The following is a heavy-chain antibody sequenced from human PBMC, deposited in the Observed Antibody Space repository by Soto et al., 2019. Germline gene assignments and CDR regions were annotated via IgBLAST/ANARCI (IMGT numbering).Heavy chain of an antibody. D-gene: IGHD3-16*01. CDR3: AQLGLMTFSHKHYFNH. CDR1: GFSFDNYG. V-gene: IGHV3-23*01. J-gene: IGHJ4*02. Sequence: EVQLLESGGDLVQPGGSLRLSCVGSGFSFDNYGMSWVRQAPGTGLEWVSAIKSDGSSTYYAASVKDRFTISRDNSKNTLYLQLNSLRAEDTAVYYCAQLGLMTFSHKHYFNHWGRGTLVTVSS. CDR2: IKSDGSST.